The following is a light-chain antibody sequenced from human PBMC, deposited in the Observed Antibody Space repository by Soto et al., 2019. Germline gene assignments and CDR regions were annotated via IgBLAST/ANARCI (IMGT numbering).Light chain of an antibody. Sequence: QSVLTQPPSASGSPGQSVTISCTGTSSDIGDYNYVSWYQQHPGKAPKFIIYEVSQRPSGVPDRFSGSKSGNTASLTVSGLQAEDETDYYCTSSAGSKNWVFGGGTKLTVL. CDR1: SSDIGDYNY. V-gene: IGLV2-8*01. CDR3: TSSAGSKNWV. CDR2: EVS. J-gene: IGLJ3*02.